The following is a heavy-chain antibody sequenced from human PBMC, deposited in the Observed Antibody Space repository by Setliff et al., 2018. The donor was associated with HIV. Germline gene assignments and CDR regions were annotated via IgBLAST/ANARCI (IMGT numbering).Heavy chain of an antibody. D-gene: IGHD3-16*02. J-gene: IGHJ4*02. CDR2: MNPNSGNT. V-gene: IGHV1-8*03. CDR3: ARGRRGSYYEYVWGSYRYKSYFAS. Sequence: ASVKVSCKASGYTFTSDDINWVRQATGQRLEWMGWMNPNSGNTDYAQKFQGRVTITRNTSISTAYMELSSLRSEDKAVSYCARGRRGSYYEYVWGSYRYKSYFASWGQGTLATVP. CDR1: GYTFTSDD.